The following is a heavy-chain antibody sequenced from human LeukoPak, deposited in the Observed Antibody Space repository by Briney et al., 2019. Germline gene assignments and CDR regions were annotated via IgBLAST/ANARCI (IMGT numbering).Heavy chain of an antibody. J-gene: IGHJ4*02. Sequence: SETLSLTCTVSGGSISRYYWSWIRQPGGKGLEWIGRIYTSGSTNYNPSLKSRVTMSVDTSKNQFSLKLSSVTAADTAVYYCARGAGSSWYYFDYWGQGTLVTVSS. CDR2: IYTSGST. D-gene: IGHD6-13*01. CDR1: GGSISRYY. CDR3: ARGAGSSWYYFDY. V-gene: IGHV4-4*07.